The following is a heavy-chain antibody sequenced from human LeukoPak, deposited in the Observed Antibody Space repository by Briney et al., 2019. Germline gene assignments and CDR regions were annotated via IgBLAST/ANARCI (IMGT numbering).Heavy chain of an antibody. V-gene: IGHV2-5*02. Sequence: SGPTLVKPTQTLTLICTFSGFSLSTSGVGVGWIRQPPVKALEWLALIYWDDDKRYSPSLKSRLTITKDTSKNQVVLTMTNLDPVDTATYYCAHNRGSGSYPNNWFDPWGQGILVTVSS. D-gene: IGHD3-10*01. CDR1: GFSLSTSGVG. J-gene: IGHJ5*02. CDR2: IYWDDDK. CDR3: AHNRGSGSYPNNWFDP.